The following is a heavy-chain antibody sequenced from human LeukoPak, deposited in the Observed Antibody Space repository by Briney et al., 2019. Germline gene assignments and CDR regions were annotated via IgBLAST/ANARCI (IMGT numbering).Heavy chain of an antibody. CDR2: ISGSGGST. Sequence: GGSLRFSCAASGFTFSSYAMSWVRQAPGKGLEWVSAISGSGGSTYYADSVKGRFTISRDNSKSTLYLQMNSLRAEDTAVYYCAKDRSRLDMAMTDFDYWGQGTLVTVSS. V-gene: IGHV3-23*01. CDR1: GFTFSSYA. J-gene: IGHJ4*02. D-gene: IGHD5-18*01. CDR3: AKDRSRLDMAMTDFDY.